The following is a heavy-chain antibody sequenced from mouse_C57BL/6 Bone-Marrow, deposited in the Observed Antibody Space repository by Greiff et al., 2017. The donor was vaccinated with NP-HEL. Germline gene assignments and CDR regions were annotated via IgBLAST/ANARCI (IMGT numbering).Heavy chain of an antibody. J-gene: IGHJ4*01. V-gene: IGHV14-3*01. CDR1: GFNIKNTY. D-gene: IGHD1-1*01. Sequence: EVQLQQSVAELVRPGASVKLSCTASGFNIKNTYMHWVKQRPEQGLEWIGRIDPANGNTKYAPKFQGKAPITADTSSNTAYLQLSSLTSEDTAIYYCAAITTVVATDAMDYWGQGTSVTVSS. CDR2: IDPANGNT. CDR3: AAITTVVATDAMDY.